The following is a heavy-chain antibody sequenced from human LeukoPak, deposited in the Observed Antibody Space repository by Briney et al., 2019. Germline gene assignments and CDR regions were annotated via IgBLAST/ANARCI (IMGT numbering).Heavy chain of an antibody. CDR2: IYYSGST. CDR3: ARLAAAGTRTGIDY. J-gene: IGHJ4*02. D-gene: IGHD6-13*01. V-gene: IGHV4-39*07. Sequence: SETLTLTCTVSGGSISSSSFSWGWIRQPPGKGLEWIGSIYYSGSTYYNPSLKSRLTVSVDTSKNQFSLKLSSVTAADTAVYYCARLAAAGTRTGIDYWGQGTLVTVSS. CDR1: GGSISSSSFS.